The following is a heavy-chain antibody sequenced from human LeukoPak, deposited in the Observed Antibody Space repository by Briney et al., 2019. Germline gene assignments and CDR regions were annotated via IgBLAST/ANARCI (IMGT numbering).Heavy chain of an antibody. Sequence: GGSLRLSCAASGFTFSSYLMSWVRQAPGKGLEWVANIKQDGSENYYVDSVKGRFTISRDNAKNSLYLQMNILRAEDTAVYYCARPILHYYYMDVWGKGTTVTVSS. V-gene: IGHV3-7*01. J-gene: IGHJ6*03. CDR1: GFTFSSYL. CDR2: IKQDGSEN. CDR3: ARPILHYYYMDV.